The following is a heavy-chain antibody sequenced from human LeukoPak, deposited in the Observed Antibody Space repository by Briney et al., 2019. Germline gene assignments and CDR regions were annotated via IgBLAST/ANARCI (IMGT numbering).Heavy chain of an antibody. D-gene: IGHD2-2*01. V-gene: IGHV1-18*01. CDR3: ARVDRDIVVVPAYLGNWFDP. CDR1: GYTFTSYG. Sequence: ASVKVSCKASGYTFTSYGISWVRQAPGQGLEWMGWISAYNGNTNYVQKLQGRVTMTTDTSTGTAYMELRSLRSDDTAVYYCARVDRDIVVVPAYLGNWFDPWGQGTLVTVSS. CDR2: ISAYNGNT. J-gene: IGHJ5*02.